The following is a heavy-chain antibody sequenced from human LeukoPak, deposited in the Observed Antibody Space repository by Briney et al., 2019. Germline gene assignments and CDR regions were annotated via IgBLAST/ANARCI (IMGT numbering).Heavy chain of an antibody. J-gene: IGHJ4*02. Sequence: ASVKVSCKASGYTFTSYGISWVRQAPGQGLEWMGWIIAYNGNTNYAQKSQGRVTMTTDTSTSTAYMEVRSLISDDTAVYFCARDLGASTVIFFDFWGQGTLVTVSS. V-gene: IGHV1-18*01. CDR2: IIAYNGNT. D-gene: IGHD4-17*01. CDR3: ARDLGASTVIFFDF. CDR1: GYTFTSYG.